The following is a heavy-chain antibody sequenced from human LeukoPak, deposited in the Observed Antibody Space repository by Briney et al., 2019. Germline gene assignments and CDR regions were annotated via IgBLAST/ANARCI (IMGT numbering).Heavy chain of an antibody. V-gene: IGHV3-23*01. J-gene: IGHJ4*02. CDR1: GFTFSSYA. CDR2: IRSGGET. Sequence: GGSLRLSCEASGFTFSSYAMTWARQAPGKGLEWVSTIRSGGETHYTDSVKGRFIISRDNSKDTLYVQMNSLRAEDTALYYFAKAYHYDSGRSYQTYDYWGQGALVTVSS. CDR3: AKAYHYDSGRSYQTYDY. D-gene: IGHD3-10*01.